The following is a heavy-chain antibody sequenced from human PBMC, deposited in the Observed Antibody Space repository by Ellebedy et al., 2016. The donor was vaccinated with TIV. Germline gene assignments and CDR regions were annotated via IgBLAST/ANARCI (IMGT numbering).Heavy chain of an antibody. J-gene: IGHJ4*02. CDR1: GYSFSTYW. V-gene: IGHV5-51*01. CDR2: IYAGDSRT. D-gene: IGHD3-22*01. CDR3: ATAEKYYDSGGHKI. Sequence: ASVKVSCKGLGYSFSTYWIAWVRQMPGKGLEWMGIIYAGDSRTIYSPSFQGQVTMTIDTSTSTVYMGVSSLRSEDTAVYYCATAEKYYDSGGHKIWGQGTLVTVSS.